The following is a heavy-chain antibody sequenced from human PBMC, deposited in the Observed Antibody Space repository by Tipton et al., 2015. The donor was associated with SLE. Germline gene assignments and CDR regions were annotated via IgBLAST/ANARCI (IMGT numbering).Heavy chain of an antibody. CDR2: IYSGGNT. CDR3: ARAPMGRDYRRGSFEI. J-gene: IGHJ3*02. V-gene: IGHV3-53*05. Sequence: GSLRLSCAASGFDFTNYDMSWVRQAPGQGLEWVSVIYSGGNTLYSDSVEGRFTISRDNSKNTVYLQLNSLRPNDTAVYYCARAPMGRDYRRGSFEIWGQGIMVTVSS. D-gene: IGHD4-11*01. CDR1: GFDFTNYD.